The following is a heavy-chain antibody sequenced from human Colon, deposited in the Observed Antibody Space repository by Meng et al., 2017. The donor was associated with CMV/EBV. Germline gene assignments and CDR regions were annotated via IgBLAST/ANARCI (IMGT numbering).Heavy chain of an antibody. CDR3: AKGAAFHDFWSGFAD. CDR1: GFTFNDFD. CDR2: ISGSGLST. J-gene: IGHJ4*02. D-gene: IGHD3-3*01. Sequence: GESLKISCSASGFTFNDFDMTWIRQAPGKGLEWVSSISGSGLSTYYTDAVRGRFTISRDGSRNTLYLQTNSLRADDSAVYYCAKGAAFHDFWSGFADWGQGTVVTVSS. V-gene: IGHV3-23*01.